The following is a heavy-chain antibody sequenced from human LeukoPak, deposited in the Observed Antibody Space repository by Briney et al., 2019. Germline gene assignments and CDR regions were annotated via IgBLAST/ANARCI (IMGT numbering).Heavy chain of an antibody. J-gene: IGHJ4*02. D-gene: IGHD6-13*01. CDR3: ARGRGIAVDY. V-gene: IGHV1-8*02. CDR1: GYTFTGYY. Sequence: GASVKVSCKASGYTFTGYYMHWVRQTTGQGLEWMGWMNPNSGNTGYAQKFQGRVTMTRNTSISTAYMELSSLRSEDTAVYYCARGRGIAVDYWGQGTLVTVSS. CDR2: MNPNSGNT.